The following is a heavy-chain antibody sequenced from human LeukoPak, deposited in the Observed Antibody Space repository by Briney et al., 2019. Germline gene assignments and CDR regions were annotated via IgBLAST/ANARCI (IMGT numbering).Heavy chain of an antibody. D-gene: IGHD2-2*01. J-gene: IGHJ4*02. CDR1: GFTFSSYA. V-gene: IGHV3-23*01. Sequence: PGGSLRLSCTASGFTFSSYAMSWVRQAPGKGLEWVSALSGSGSNTYYADSVKGRFTISRDNSKNTLYLQMNSLRAEETAKYYCAKVASLCTSTSCVRGGFDYWGQGTLVTVSS. CDR3: AKVASLCTSTSCVRGGFDY. CDR2: LSGSGSNT.